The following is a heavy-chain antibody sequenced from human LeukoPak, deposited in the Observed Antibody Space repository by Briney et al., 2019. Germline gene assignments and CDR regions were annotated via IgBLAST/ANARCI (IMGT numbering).Heavy chain of an antibody. CDR3: ARLAARPSNFDY. J-gene: IGHJ4*02. CDR1: GGSISSSSYY. CDR2: IYYSGST. Sequence: PSETLSLTCTVSGGSISSSSYYWGWIRQPPGKGLEWIGSIYYSGSTYYNPSLKSRVTISVDTSKNQFSLKLGSVTAADTAVYYCARLAARPSNFDYWGQGTLVTVSS. V-gene: IGHV4-39*01. D-gene: IGHD6-6*01.